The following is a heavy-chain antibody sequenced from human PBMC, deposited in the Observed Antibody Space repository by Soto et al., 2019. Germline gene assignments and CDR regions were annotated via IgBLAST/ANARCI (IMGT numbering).Heavy chain of an antibody. J-gene: IGHJ4*02. Sequence: QVQLVESGGGVVQPGRSLRLSCAASGFTFSSYGMHWVRQAPGKGLEWVAVISYDGSNKYYADSVKGRFTISRDNSKNPLYLQMDSLRAEGTAVYYCAKEYGSSSLSPDFDYWGQGTLVTVSS. CDR1: GFTFSSYG. V-gene: IGHV3-30*18. CDR2: ISYDGSNK. CDR3: AKEYGSSSLSPDFDY. D-gene: IGHD6-13*01.